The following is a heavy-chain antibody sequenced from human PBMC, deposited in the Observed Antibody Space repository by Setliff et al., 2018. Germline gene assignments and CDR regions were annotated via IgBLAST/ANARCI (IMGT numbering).Heavy chain of an antibody. V-gene: IGHV3-7*01. CDR3: MNWDGAF. J-gene: IGHJ4*02. CDR1: GFSFRTYW. D-gene: IGHD1-26*01. CDR2: INPDGSAK. Sequence: GGSLRLSCEASGFSFRTYWLSWVRQAPGKGLEWVASINPDGSAKYHADSVKGRFTISRDNSKKTLYLQMNSLRAEETAVYYCMNWDGAFWGRGTLVTVSS.